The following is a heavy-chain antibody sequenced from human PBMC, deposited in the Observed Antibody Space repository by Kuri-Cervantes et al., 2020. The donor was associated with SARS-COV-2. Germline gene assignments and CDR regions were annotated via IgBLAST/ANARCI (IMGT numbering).Heavy chain of an antibody. J-gene: IGHJ4*02. CDR1: GFTVNNNY. Sequence: GGSLRLSCAASGFTVNNNYMAWVRQAPGKGLQWVSIIDGDGSTFYADSVKGRFTISRDNSKNTLFLQMNSLRIEDTALYYCARVGSGPGGVDHWGQGTLVTVSS. V-gene: IGHV3-66*02. CDR3: ARVGSGPGGVDH. D-gene: IGHD6-19*01. CDR2: IDGDGST.